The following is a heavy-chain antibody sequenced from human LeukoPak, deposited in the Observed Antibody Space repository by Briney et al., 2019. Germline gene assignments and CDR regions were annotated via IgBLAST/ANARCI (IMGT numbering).Heavy chain of an antibody. CDR2: IDPEDGET. V-gene: IGHV1-24*01. CDR1: GYTFTGYY. J-gene: IGHJ4*02. D-gene: IGHD3-22*01. CDR3: ATALTGIYDSSGYYFHY. Sequence: ASVKVSRKASGYTFTGYYMHWVRQAPGKGLEWMGRIDPEDGETIYAQKFQGRVTMTEDTSTDTAYMVLSSLRSGDTAVYYCATALTGIYDSSGYYFHYWGQGTLVTVSS.